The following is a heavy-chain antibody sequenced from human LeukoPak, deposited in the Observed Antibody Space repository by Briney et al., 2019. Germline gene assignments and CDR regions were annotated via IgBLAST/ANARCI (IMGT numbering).Heavy chain of an antibody. CDR3: ASYYYDYSHFDY. CDR2: ISYDGSNK. CDR1: GFTFSSYG. Sequence: PGRSLRLSCAASGFTFSSYGMHWVRQAPGKGLEWVAVISYDGSNKYYADSVKGRFTISRDNSKNTLYLQMNSLRAEDTAVYYCASYYYDYSHFDYWGQGTLVTASS. J-gene: IGHJ4*02. V-gene: IGHV3-30*03. D-gene: IGHD3-22*01.